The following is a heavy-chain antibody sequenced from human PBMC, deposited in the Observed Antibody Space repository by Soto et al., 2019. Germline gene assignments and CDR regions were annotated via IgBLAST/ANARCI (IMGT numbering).Heavy chain of an antibody. J-gene: IGHJ4*02. CDR1: GGSISSYY. CDR2: IYYSGST. CDR3: ARVRSSGWYGYYFDY. V-gene: IGHV4-59*01. D-gene: IGHD6-19*01. Sequence: SETLSLTCTVSGGSISSYYWSWIRQPPGKGLEWIGYIYYSGSTNYNPSLKSRVTISVDTSKNQFSLKLSSVTAADTAVYYCARVRSSGWYGYYFDYWGQGTLATVSS.